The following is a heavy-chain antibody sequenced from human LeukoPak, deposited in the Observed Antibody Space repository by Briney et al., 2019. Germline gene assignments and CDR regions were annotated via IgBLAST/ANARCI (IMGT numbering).Heavy chain of an antibody. CDR2: ISYDGSNK. Sequence: GRSLRLSCAASGFTFSSYAMHWFRQAPGKGLEWVAVISYDGSNKYYADSVKGRFTISRDNSKNTLYLQMNSLRAEDTAVYYCASDLADSSGYYVPDIWGQGTMVTVSS. J-gene: IGHJ3*02. D-gene: IGHD3-22*01. CDR3: ASDLADSSGYYVPDI. CDR1: GFTFSSYA. V-gene: IGHV3-30-3*01.